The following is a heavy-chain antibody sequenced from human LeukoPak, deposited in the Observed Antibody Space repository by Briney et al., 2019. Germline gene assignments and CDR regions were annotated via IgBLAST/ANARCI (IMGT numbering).Heavy chain of an antibody. CDR2: ISAYNGNT. CDR1: GYTFTSYG. J-gene: IGHJ5*02. CDR3: ARGRLEWLGHWFDP. Sequence: ASVKVSCKASGYTFTSYGISWVRQAPGQGREWMGWISAYNGNTNYAQKLQGRVTMTTDTSTRTAYMELRSLRSDDTAVCYCARGRLEWLGHWFDPWGQGTLVTVSS. V-gene: IGHV1-18*01. D-gene: IGHD3-3*01.